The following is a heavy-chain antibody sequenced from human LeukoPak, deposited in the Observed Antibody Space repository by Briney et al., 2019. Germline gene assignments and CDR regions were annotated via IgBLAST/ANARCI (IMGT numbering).Heavy chain of an antibody. J-gene: IGHJ3*02. Sequence: KPSETLSLTCPLPGGSISSYYWSGIRQPPGKGLEWFGYIYCSGSTNYNTSLKSRVTISVDTSKNQFSLKLSSVTAADTAVYYCARDLHSSSGYIAFYICGQGTIVTVSS. CDR2: IYCSGST. CDR1: GGSISSYY. CDR3: ARDLHSSSGYIAFYI. D-gene: IGHD6-13*01. V-gene: IGHV4-59*13.